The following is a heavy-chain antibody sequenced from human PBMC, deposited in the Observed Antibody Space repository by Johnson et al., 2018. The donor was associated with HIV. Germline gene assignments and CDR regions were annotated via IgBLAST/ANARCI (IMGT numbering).Heavy chain of an antibody. J-gene: IGHJ3*02. CDR3: KRARYSSSCYNGDAFDI. CDR1: GFSFDDYG. Sequence: VQLVESGGGVVRPGGSLRLSCAASGFSFDDYGMSWVRQPPGKGLEWVSGIDWNGGSTSYADSVRGRFTISRDNAKNSLYLQMNSLRAEDTALYYCKRARYSSSCYNGDAFDIWCQGTMVTVSS. CDR2: IDWNGGST. D-gene: IGHD6-13*01. V-gene: IGHV3-20*04.